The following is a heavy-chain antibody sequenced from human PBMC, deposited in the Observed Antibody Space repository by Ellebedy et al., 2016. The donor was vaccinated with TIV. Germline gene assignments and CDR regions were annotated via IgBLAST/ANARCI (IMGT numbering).Heavy chain of an antibody. J-gene: IGHJ6*02. CDR3: ARGLPNWNIYYYYGMDV. V-gene: IGHV4-39*07. CDR1: GGSISSSSYY. CDR2: INHSGST. Sequence: SETLSLTCTVSGGSISSSSYYWGWIRQPPGKGLEWIGEINHSGSTNYNPSLKSRVTISVDTSKNQFSLKLSSVTAADTAVYYCARGLPNWNIYYYYGMDVWGQGTTVTVSS. D-gene: IGHD1-20*01.